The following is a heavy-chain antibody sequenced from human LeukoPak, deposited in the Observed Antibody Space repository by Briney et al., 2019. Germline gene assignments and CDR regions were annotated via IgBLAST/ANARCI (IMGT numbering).Heavy chain of an antibody. J-gene: IGHJ4*02. CDR1: GGSISSSSYY. CDR3: ARCVNYYGSGSYY. V-gene: IGHV4-39*07. Sequence: SETLSLTCTVSGGSISSSSYYWGWIRQPPGKGLEWIGSIYYSGSTYYNPSLKSRVTISVDTSKNQFSLKLSSVTAADTAVYYCARCVNYYGSGSYYWGQGTLVTVSS. CDR2: IYYSGST. D-gene: IGHD3-10*01.